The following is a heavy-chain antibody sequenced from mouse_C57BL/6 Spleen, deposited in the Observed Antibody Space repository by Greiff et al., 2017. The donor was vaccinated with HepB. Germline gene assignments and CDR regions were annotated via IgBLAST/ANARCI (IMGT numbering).Heavy chain of an antibody. V-gene: IGHV1-64*01. Sequence: VQLQQPGAELVKPGASVKLSCKASGYTFTSYWMHWVKQRPGQGLEWIGMIHPNSGSTNYNEKFKSKATLTVDKSSSTAYMQLSSLTSEDSAVYYCARDGYDYDVAWFAYWGQGTLVTVSA. CDR1: GYTFTSYW. J-gene: IGHJ3*01. CDR3: ARDGYDYDVAWFAY. D-gene: IGHD2-4*01. CDR2: IHPNSGST.